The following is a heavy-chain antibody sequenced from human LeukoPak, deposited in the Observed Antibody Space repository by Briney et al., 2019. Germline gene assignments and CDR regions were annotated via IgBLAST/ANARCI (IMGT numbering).Heavy chain of an antibody. CDR2: INHSGST. Sequence: PSETLSLTCAVYGGSFSGYYWSWIRQPPGKGLEWIGEINHSGSTNYNPSLKSRVTISVDTSKNQFSLKLSSVTAADTAVYYCARGVVGSSTGKYYYYMDVWGKGTTVTVSS. V-gene: IGHV4-34*01. J-gene: IGHJ6*03. D-gene: IGHD1-14*01. CDR1: GGSFSGYY. CDR3: ARGVVGSSTGKYYYYMDV.